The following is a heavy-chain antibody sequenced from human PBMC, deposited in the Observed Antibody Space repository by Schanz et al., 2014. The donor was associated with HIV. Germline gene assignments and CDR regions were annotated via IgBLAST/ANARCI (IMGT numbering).Heavy chain of an antibody. CDR2: ISYDGSNK. Sequence: VQLVESGGDLVKPGGSLTLSCAVSGFTLSDAWMSWVRQAPGKGLEWVAVISYDGSNKYYADSVKGRFTISRDNSKNTLYLQMNSLRAEDTAVYYCTKDPSDREKAFDYWGQGTLVTVSS. J-gene: IGHJ4*02. V-gene: IGHV3-30*18. CDR1: GFTLSDAW. CDR3: TKDPSDREKAFDY. D-gene: IGHD3-22*01.